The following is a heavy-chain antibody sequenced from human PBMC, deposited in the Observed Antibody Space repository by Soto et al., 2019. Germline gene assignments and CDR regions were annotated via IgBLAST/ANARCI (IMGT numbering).Heavy chain of an antibody. V-gene: IGHV1-69*13. Sequence: SVKVSCKASGGTFSSYAISWVRQAPGQGLEWMGGIIPIFGTANYAQKFQGRVTITADESTSTAYMELSSLRPEDTAVYYCARGYCSGGSCYYYGMDVWGQGTTVTVSS. CDR1: GGTFSSYA. CDR3: ARGYCSGGSCYYYGMDV. CDR2: IIPIFGTA. J-gene: IGHJ6*02. D-gene: IGHD2-15*01.